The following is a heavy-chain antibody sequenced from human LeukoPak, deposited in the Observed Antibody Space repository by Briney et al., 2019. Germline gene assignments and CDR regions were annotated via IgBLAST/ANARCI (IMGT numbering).Heavy chain of an antibody. J-gene: IGHJ4*02. CDR2: INPSGSST. V-gene: IGHV1-46*01. Sequence: ASVKVSCKASGYTFTSYYMHWVRQAPGQGLEWMGIINPSGSSTSYAQKIQGRVTMTRDTSTSTVYMELSSLGSEDTAVYYCARDGCSGGSCYLYWGQGTLVTVSS. CDR1: GYTFTSYY. D-gene: IGHD2-15*01. CDR3: ARDGCSGGSCYLY.